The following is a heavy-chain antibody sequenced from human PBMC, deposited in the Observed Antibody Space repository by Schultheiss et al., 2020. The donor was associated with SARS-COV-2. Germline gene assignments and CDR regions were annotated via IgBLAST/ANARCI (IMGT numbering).Heavy chain of an antibody. CDR2: ISYDGSIS. V-gene: IGHV3-30*03. CDR1: GFALSAYT. D-gene: IGHD2-8*02. CDR3: ATQRYCPGGVCLWGNDY. Sequence: GGSLRLSCAASGFALSAYTMHWVRQAPGKGLEWMATISYDGSISYYADSVKGRFTIYRDNAKNSLYLQMNSLRAEDTAVYFCATQRYCPGGVCLWGNDYWGQGTLVTVSS. J-gene: IGHJ4*02.